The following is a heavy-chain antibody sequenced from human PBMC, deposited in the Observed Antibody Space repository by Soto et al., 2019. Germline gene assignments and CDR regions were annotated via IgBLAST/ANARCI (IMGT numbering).Heavy chain of an antibody. Sequence: GGSLRLSCAASGFTFSNAWMSWVRQAPGKGLEWVGRIKSKTDGGTTDYAAPVKGRFTISRDDSKNTLYLQMNSLKTEDTAVYYCTTDSPYYYDSSGYYTVPDYWGKGILVTVSS. V-gene: IGHV3-15*01. D-gene: IGHD3-22*01. J-gene: IGHJ4*02. CDR2: IKSKTDGGTT. CDR1: GFTFSNAW. CDR3: TTDSPYYYDSSGYYTVPDY.